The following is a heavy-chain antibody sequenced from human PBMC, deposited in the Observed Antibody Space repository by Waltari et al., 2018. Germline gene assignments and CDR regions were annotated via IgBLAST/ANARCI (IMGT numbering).Heavy chain of an antibody. J-gene: IGHJ4*02. D-gene: IGHD3-22*01. CDR1: GFSFSRNT. V-gene: IGHV3-30*04. CDR2: ISYDGGDI. CDR3: ARGTNYYDSSGRWYLDY. Sequence: QVQLVESGGGVVQPGRSLRLSCAASGFSFSRNTVPGVRQAPGKGLEWVAVISYDGGDIYYADSVKGRFTISRDNSKNMLYLQMNSLRAEDTAVYHCARGTNYYDSSGRWYLDYWVQGTLVTVSS.